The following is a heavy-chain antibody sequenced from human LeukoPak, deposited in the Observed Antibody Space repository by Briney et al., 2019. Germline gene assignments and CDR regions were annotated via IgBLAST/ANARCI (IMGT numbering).Heavy chain of an antibody. Sequence: SETLSLTCAVYGESFSGYYWSWIRQPPGKGLEWIGEINHSGSTNYNPSLKSRVTISVDTSKNQFSLKLSSVTAAATAVYYCARVRYSSSWYPFYFDYWGQGTLVTVSS. CDR3: ARVRYSSSWYPFYFDY. CDR1: GESFSGYY. J-gene: IGHJ4*02. D-gene: IGHD6-13*01. V-gene: IGHV4-34*01. CDR2: INHSGST.